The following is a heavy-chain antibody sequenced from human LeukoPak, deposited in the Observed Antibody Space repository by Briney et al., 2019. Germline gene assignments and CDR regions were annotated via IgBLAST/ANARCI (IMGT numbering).Heavy chain of an antibody. CDR2: ISSSSSTI. CDR1: GFTFSSYS. CDR3: ARDRVVVAARGYFQH. D-gene: IGHD2-15*01. J-gene: IGHJ1*01. V-gene: IGHV3-48*04. Sequence: GGSLRLSCAASGFTFSSYSMNWVRQAPGKGLEWVSYISSSSSTIYYADSVKGRFTISRDNAKNSLYLQMNSLRAEDTAVYYCARDRVVVAARGYFQHWGQGTLVTVSS.